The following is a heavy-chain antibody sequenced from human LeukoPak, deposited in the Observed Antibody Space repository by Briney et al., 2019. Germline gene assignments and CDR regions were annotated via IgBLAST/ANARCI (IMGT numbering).Heavy chain of an antibody. J-gene: IGHJ6*03. CDR3: ARGLSPTSYYYYMDV. Sequence: KPSETLSLTCSVSGDSISGNYWNWIRQPAGKGLEWIGRIYPSANVYYNPSLKSRVTVSLDASRNQFSLNMRSVTAADTAVYYCARGLSPTSYYYYMDVWGKGTTVTVSS. V-gene: IGHV4-4*07. CDR1: GDSISGNY. CDR2: IYPSANV. D-gene: IGHD2/OR15-2a*01.